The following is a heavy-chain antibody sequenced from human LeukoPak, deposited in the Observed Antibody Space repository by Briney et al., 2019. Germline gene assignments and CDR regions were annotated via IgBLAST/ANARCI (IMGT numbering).Heavy chain of an antibody. Sequence: SVKVSCKAPGGTFSSYAISWVRQAPGQGLEWMGRIIPIFGTANYAQKFQGRVTITTDESTSTAYMELSSLRSEDTAVYYCARDGRAVSWYNWNYDLENWFDPWGQGTLVTVSS. CDR2: IIPIFGTA. J-gene: IGHJ5*02. D-gene: IGHD1-7*01. V-gene: IGHV1-69*05. CDR1: GGTFSSYA. CDR3: ARDGRAVSWYNWNYDLENWFDP.